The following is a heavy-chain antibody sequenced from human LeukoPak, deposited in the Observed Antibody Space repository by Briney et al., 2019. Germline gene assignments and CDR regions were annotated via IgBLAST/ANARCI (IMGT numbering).Heavy chain of an antibody. CDR1: GFTFDDYA. CDR3: AKDRYSTIGNAFDI. CDR2: INWNSGNI. J-gene: IGHJ3*02. V-gene: IGHV3-9*01. Sequence: GRSLRLSCAASGFTFDDYAMHWVRRAPGKGLEWVSGINWNSGNIGYADSVQGRFTISRDNAKNSLYLQMNSLRAEDTALYYCAKDRYSTIGNAFDIWGQGTMVTVSS. D-gene: IGHD6-13*01.